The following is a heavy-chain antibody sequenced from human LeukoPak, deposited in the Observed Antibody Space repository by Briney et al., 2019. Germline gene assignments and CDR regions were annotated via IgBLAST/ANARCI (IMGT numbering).Heavy chain of an antibody. CDR1: GYTFSRYA. Sequence: ASVKVSCKASGYTFSRYAMNWVRQAPGQGLEWMGIINPSGGSTSYAQKFQGRVTMTRDTSTSTVYMELSSLRSEDTAVYYCAREIDSSGYTGGAFDIWGQGTMVTVSS. J-gene: IGHJ3*02. V-gene: IGHV1-46*01. CDR2: INPSGGST. D-gene: IGHD3-22*01. CDR3: AREIDSSGYTGGAFDI.